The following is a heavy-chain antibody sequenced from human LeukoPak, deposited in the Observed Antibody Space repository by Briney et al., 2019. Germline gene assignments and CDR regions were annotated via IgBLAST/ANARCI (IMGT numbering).Heavy chain of an antibody. CDR1: GFTFSSYA. CDR2: IRGSGTKT. J-gene: IGHJ5*02. V-gene: IGHV3-23*01. Sequence: TGGSLRLSCAASGFTFSSYAMSWVRQAPGKGLEWVSGIRGSGTKTYYADSVKGRFTISRDNSKNTLYLQMNSLRAEDTAVYYCAKWAYCSSTTCYIGDGWFDPWGQGTLVTVSS. CDR3: AKWAYCSSTTCYIGDGWFDP. D-gene: IGHD2-2*02.